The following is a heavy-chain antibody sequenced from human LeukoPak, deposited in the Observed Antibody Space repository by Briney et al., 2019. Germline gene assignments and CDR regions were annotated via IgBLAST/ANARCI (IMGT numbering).Heavy chain of an antibody. D-gene: IGHD3-10*01. CDR2: ISTSGEST. J-gene: IGHJ4*02. CDR3: AKGSGNGYGSGPFDY. CDR1: GFTFSSYG. Sequence: GGSLRPSCAASGFTFSSYGMSWVRQAPGQGLEWVSAISTSGESTYYADSVKGHFTISRDNSKNTLYLQMNSLRAEDTAIYFCAKGSGNGYGSGPFDYWGQGTLVTVSS. V-gene: IGHV3-23*01.